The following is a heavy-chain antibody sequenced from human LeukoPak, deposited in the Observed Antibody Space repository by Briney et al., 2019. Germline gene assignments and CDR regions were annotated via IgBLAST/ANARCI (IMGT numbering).Heavy chain of an antibody. V-gene: IGHV4-34*01. CDR3: ARGRGYSYGPFGY. D-gene: IGHD5-18*01. J-gene: IGHJ4*02. CDR1: GGSFSGYY. Sequence: SETLSLTCAVYGGSFSGYYWSWIRQPPGKGLEWIGEINHSGSTNYNPSLKSRVTISEDTSKNQFSLKLSSVTAADTAVYYCARGRGYSYGPFGYWGQGTLVTVSS. CDR2: INHSGST.